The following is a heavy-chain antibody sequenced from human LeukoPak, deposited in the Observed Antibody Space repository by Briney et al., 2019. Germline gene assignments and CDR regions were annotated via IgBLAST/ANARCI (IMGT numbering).Heavy chain of an antibody. CDR1: GGSISSYY. Sequence: SETLSLTCTVSGGSISSYYWNWIRQPPGKGLEWIGYIYYSGSTNYNPSLKSRVTISVDTSKNQFSLKLSSVTAADTAVYYCARLSTRYYYYGMDVWGQGTTVTVSS. CDR2: IYYSGST. J-gene: IGHJ6*02. V-gene: IGHV4-59*01. CDR3: ARLSTRYYYYGMDV.